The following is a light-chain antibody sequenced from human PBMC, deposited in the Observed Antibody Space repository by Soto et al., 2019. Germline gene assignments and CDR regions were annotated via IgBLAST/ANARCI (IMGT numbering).Light chain of an antibody. CDR3: QTYGSTNVV. CDR2: ANN. Sequence: NFMLTQPHSVSESPGKAVTISCTRSSGSIASNYVQWYQQRPGSAPTNLIYANNQRPSGVPDRSSGSIDSSSNSASLTISGLKTEDEADYYCQTYGSTNVVFGGGTKLTVL. J-gene: IGLJ3*02. V-gene: IGLV6-57*04. CDR1: SGSIASNY.